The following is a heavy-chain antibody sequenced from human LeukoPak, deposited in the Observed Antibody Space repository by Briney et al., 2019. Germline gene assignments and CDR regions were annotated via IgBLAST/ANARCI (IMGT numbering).Heavy chain of an antibody. CDR3: ARAPLEDTAMVTLHY. D-gene: IGHD5-18*01. V-gene: IGHV3-33*01. CDR1: GFTFSSYG. J-gene: IGHJ4*02. CDR2: IWYDGSNK. Sequence: EAGGSLRLSCAASGFTFSSYGMHWVRQAPGKGLEWVVVIWYDGSNKYYADSVKGRFTISRDNPKNTLYLQMNSLRAEDTAVYYCARAPLEDTAMVTLHYWGQGTLVTVSS.